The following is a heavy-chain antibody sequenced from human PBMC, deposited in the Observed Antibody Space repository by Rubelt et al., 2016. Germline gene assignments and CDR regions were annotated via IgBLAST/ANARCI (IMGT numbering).Heavy chain of an antibody. Sequence: VRQAPGQGLEWMGLINPSSGATTYAQKFQGRVIMTRDTSTSTVYMEASSLRSEDPAVYYCARGYCRGGRCYGRDFDYWGQGTLVTVSS. D-gene: IGHD2-15*01. CDR3: ARGYCRGGRCYGRDFDY. J-gene: IGHJ4*02. CDR2: INPSSGAT. V-gene: IGHV1-46*01.